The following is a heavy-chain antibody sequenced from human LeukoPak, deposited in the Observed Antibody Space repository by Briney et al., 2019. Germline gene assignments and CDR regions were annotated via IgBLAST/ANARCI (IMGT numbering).Heavy chain of an antibody. D-gene: IGHD6-19*01. CDR1: GFTFGSFS. CDR3: AKADRAVAGTVNY. Sequence: PGGSLRLSCAASGFTFGSFSMSWVRQAPGKGLEWVSGISWNSGSIGYADSVKGRFTISRDNAKNSLYLQMNSLRAEDTALYYCAKADRAVAGTVNYWGQGTLVTVSS. V-gene: IGHV3-9*01. CDR2: ISWNSGSI. J-gene: IGHJ4*02.